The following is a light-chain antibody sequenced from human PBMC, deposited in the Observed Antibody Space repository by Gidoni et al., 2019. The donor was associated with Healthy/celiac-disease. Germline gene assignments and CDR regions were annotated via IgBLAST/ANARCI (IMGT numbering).Light chain of an antibody. CDR1: QSVNSN. Sequence: EIVMTQSPAPLSVSPGERATLSCRASQSVNSNLAWYQQKTGQAPRLLIYGASTRATGIPARFSGYGSGTEFTLTISSLRSEDFAVYYCQEYNNWPPRRTFGQGTKVEIK. V-gene: IGKV3-15*01. J-gene: IGKJ1*01. CDR3: QEYNNWPPRRT. CDR2: GAS.